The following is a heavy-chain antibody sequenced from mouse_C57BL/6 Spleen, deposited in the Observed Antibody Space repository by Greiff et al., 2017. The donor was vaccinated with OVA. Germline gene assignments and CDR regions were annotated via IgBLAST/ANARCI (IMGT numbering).Heavy chain of an antibody. J-gene: IGHJ3*01. V-gene: IGHV5-17*01. CDR2: ISSGSSTI. CDR1: GFTFSDYG. Sequence: EVKLQESGGGLVKPGGSLKLSCAASGFTFSDYGMHWVRQAPEKGLEWVAYISSGSSTIYYADTVKGRFTISRDNAKNTLFLQMTSLRSEDTAMYYCARASSSAWFAYWGQGTLVTVSA. CDR3: ARASSSAWFAY.